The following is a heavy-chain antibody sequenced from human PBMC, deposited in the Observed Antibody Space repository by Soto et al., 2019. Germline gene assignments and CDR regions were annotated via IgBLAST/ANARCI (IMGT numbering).Heavy chain of an antibody. J-gene: IGHJ4*02. V-gene: IGHV4-39*01. CDR2: IYYSGST. CDR1: GGSIRSSSYY. CDR3: ARLYFGAGSYYNIHFDY. Sequence: QLQLQESGPGLVKPSETLSLTCTVSGGSIRSSSYYWGWIRQPPGKGLEWIGSIYYSGSTYYNPSLKSRVTISVDTSNNQCSLKLSSVTAADTAVYYCARLYFGAGSYYNIHFDYWGQGTLVTVSS. D-gene: IGHD3-10*01.